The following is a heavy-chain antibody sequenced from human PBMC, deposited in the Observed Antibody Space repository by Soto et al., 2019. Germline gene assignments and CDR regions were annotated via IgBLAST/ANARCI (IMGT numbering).Heavy chain of an antibody. J-gene: IGHJ6*03. CDR3: ARAILWFGETSPYYYYYYMDV. V-gene: IGHV1-18*01. CDR2: ISAYNGNT. CDR1: GYTFTSYG. D-gene: IGHD3-10*01. Sequence: GASVKVSCKASGYTFTSYGISWVRQAPGQGLEWMGWISAYNGNTNYAQKLQGRVTMTTDTSTSTAYMELRGLRSDDTAVYYCARAILWFGETSPYYYYYYMDVWGKGTTVTVSS.